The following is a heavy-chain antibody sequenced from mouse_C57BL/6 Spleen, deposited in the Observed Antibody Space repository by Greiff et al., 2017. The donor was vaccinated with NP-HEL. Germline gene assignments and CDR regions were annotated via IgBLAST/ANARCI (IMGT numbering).Heavy chain of an antibody. CDR2: IYPSDSET. CDR1: GYTFTSYW. V-gene: IGHV1-61*01. CDR3: ARGDGYFVSWFAY. D-gene: IGHD2-3*01. J-gene: IGHJ3*01. Sequence: QVQLQQPGAELVRPGSSVKLSCKASGYTFTSYWMDWVKQRPGQGLEWIGNIYPSDSETHYNQKFKDKATLTVDKSSSTAYMQLSSLTSEDSAVYYCARGDGYFVSWFAYWGQGTLVTVSA.